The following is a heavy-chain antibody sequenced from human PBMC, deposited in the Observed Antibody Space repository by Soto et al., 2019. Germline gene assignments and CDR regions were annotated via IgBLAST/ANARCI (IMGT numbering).Heavy chain of an antibody. CDR2: IYLGDSDT. CDR1: GYSFTSNW. D-gene: IGHD2-21*02. J-gene: IGHJ6*02. CDR3: ARQYCSGDCYSDYYYGMDV. Sequence: GESLKISCKGSGYSFTSNWIGWVRQMPGKGLEWMGIIYLGDSDTRYSPSFQGQVTISADKSISTAYLQWSSLKASDTAMYYCARQYCSGDCYSDYYYGMDVWGQGTTVTVSS. V-gene: IGHV5-51*01.